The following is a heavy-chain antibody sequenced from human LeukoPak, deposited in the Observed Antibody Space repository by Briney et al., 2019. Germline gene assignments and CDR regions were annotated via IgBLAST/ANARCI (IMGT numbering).Heavy chain of an antibody. V-gene: IGHV4-61*02. CDR2: IYTSGST. D-gene: IGHD3-3*01. J-gene: IGHJ3*02. CDR1: GGSISSGSYY. CDR3: AREVIMHAGAFDI. Sequence: SETLSLTCTVSGGSISSGSYYWSWIRQPAGKGLEWIGRIYTSGSTNYNPSLKSRVTISVDTSKNQFSLKLSSVTAADTAVYYCAREVIMHAGAFDIWGQVTMVTVSS.